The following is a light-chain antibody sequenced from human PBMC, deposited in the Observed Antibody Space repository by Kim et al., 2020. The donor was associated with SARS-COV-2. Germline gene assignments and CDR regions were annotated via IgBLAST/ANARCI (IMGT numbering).Light chain of an antibody. CDR2: AAY. V-gene: IGKV1-6*01. CDR1: QGISND. J-gene: IGKJ1*01. CDR3: QQDNNCPWT. Sequence: ESAGDGGTITCRASQGISNDLGWYQQKPGKAPRLLIYAAYTRASGVPSRFSGSGSGTDFTLTITSLQPEDFAAYYCQQDNNCPWTFGEGTKVDIK.